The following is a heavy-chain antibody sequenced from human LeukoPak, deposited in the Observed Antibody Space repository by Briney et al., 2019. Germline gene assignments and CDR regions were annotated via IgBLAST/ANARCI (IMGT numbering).Heavy chain of an antibody. CDR3: AREGECGSTSCYGGNWFDP. D-gene: IGHD2-2*01. J-gene: IGHJ5*02. CDR1: GVSISSYY. V-gene: IGHV4-59*01. Sequence: PSETLSLTCTVSGVSISSYYLSWIRQPPGKGLEWIWYIYYSGSTNYNPSLKSRVTISVDTSKNQFSLKLSSVTAADTAVYYCAREGECGSTSCYGGNWFDPWGQGTLVTVSS. CDR2: IYYSGST.